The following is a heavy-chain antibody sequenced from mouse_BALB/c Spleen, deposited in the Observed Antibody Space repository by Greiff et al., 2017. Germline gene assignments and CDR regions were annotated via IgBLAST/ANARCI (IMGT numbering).Heavy chain of an antibody. V-gene: IGHV1-63*01. J-gene: IGHJ2*01. D-gene: IGHD2-10*02. CDR1: GYAFTNYW. CDR3: AYGNYFDY. Sequence: QVQLQQPGAELVRPGTSVKISCKASGYAFTNYWLGWVKQRPGHGLEWIGDIYPGSGNTYYNEKFKGKATLTADKSSSTAYMQLSSLTSEDSAVYFCAYGNYFDYWGQGTTLTVSS. CDR2: IYPGSGNT.